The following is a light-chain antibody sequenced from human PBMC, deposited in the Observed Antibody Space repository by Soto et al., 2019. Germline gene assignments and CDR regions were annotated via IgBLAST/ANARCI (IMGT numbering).Light chain of an antibody. V-gene: IGLV2-14*01. CDR2: DVS. J-gene: IGLJ1*01. CDR1: SSDVGGYNY. Sequence: QSVLTQPASVSGSPGQSITISCTGTSSDVGGYNYVSWYQQHPGKAPKFMIYDVSNRPSGVSTRFSGSKSGTTASLTISGLQAEDEADYYCNSYTTSNTRQIVFGTGTRSPS. CDR3: NSYTTSNTRQIV.